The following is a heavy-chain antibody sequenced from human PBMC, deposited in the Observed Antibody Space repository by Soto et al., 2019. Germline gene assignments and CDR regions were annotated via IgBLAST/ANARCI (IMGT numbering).Heavy chain of an antibody. Sequence: ASVKVSCKASGYAFTNYAMHWVRQAPGQRLEWMGWINAGNGNTKYSQKFQGRVTITRDTSASTAYMELSSLRSEDTAVYYCARGGSLYWYFDLWGRGTLVTVSS. J-gene: IGHJ2*01. V-gene: IGHV1-3*01. CDR1: GYAFTNYA. D-gene: IGHD1-26*01. CDR2: INAGNGNT. CDR3: ARGGSLYWYFDL.